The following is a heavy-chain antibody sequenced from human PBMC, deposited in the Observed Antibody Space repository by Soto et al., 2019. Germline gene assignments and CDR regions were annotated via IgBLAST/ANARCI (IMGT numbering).Heavy chain of an antibody. CDR3: ATRLEATGTFP. D-gene: IGHD6-6*01. CDR2: IYQSGGT. V-gene: IGHV4-39*07. Sequence: SETLSLTCTVSGGSISSSSYYWGWVRQPPGKGLEWIGDIYQSGGTNYSPSPKSRATISVDKSKNQFSLTLRSVTAADTAVYYCATRLEATGTFPWGQRLLVTVS. CDR1: GGSISSSSYY. J-gene: IGHJ5*02.